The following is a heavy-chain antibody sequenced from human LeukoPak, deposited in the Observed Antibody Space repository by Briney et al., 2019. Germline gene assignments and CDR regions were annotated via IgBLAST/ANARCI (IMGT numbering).Heavy chain of an antibody. CDR2: ISDNSNYI. J-gene: IGHJ5*02. CDR1: EFTFSSSN. D-gene: IGHD5-12*01. V-gene: IGHV3-21*04. Sequence: PGGSLRLSCTASEFTFSSSNMNWIRQAPGKGLEWVAYISDNSNYIYYADSVKGRFTISRDNSKNTLYLQMNSLRAEDTAVYYCAKYGGYLSWFDPWGQGTLVTVSS. CDR3: AKYGGYLSWFDP.